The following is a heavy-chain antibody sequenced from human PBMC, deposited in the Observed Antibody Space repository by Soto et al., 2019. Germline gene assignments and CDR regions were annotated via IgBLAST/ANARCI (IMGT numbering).Heavy chain of an antibody. V-gene: IGHV4-39*01. CDR1: GGSISSSSYY. J-gene: IGHJ6*02. CDR2: IYYSGYT. CDR3: ARHNGPLYVGYYYDMDV. D-gene: IGHD3-16*01. Sequence: QLQLQESGPGLVKPSETLSLTCTVSGGSISSSSYYWGWIRQPPGKGLEWIGSIYYSGYTYYNPSQESRVTISLDTSKNQFYLKLSSVTAADTAVYYCARHNGPLYVGYYYDMDVWGQGTTVTVSS.